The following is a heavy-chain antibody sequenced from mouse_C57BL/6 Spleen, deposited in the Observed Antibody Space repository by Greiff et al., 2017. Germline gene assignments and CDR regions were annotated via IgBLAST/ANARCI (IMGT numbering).Heavy chain of an antibody. V-gene: IGHV1-15*01. Sequence: QVQLQQSGAELVRPGASVTLSCKASGYTFTDYEMHWVKQTPVHGLEWIGAIDPETGGTAYNQKFKGKAILTADKSSSTAYMELRSLTSEDSAVYYCTRGATVVGNDVWGTGTTVTVSS. CDR1: GYTFTDYE. CDR2: IDPETGGT. J-gene: IGHJ1*03. D-gene: IGHD1-1*01. CDR3: TRGATVVGNDV.